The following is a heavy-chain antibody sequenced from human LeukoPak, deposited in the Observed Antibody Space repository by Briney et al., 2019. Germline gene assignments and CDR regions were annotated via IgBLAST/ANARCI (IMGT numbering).Heavy chain of an antibody. CDR1: GGTFSSYA. D-gene: IGHD3-3*01. Sequence: SVKVSCKASGGTFSSYAISWVRQAPGQGLEWMGRVIPIFGTANYAQKFQGRVTITADKSTSTAYMELSSLRSEDTAVYYCARGTYDFWSGYPLDYWGQGTLVTVSS. CDR3: ARGTYDFWSGYPLDY. CDR2: VIPIFGTA. J-gene: IGHJ4*02. V-gene: IGHV1-69*06.